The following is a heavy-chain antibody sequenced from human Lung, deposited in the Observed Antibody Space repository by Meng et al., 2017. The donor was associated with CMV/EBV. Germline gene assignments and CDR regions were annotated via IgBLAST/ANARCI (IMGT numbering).Heavy chain of an antibody. CDR2: IGTYNGNT. D-gene: IGHD3-3*01. J-gene: IGHJ5*02. V-gene: IGHV1-18*01. CDR1: GYTFTSYG. Sequence: ASVXVSCKASGYTFTSYGVNWVRQAPGQGLEWMAWIGTYNGNTYYAQKFQGRVTLTTDTSTSAAYMELRSLRSDDTAVYYCARDWRLMNAQPNWFDPWGQATLVTVSS. CDR3: ARDWRLMNAQPNWFDP.